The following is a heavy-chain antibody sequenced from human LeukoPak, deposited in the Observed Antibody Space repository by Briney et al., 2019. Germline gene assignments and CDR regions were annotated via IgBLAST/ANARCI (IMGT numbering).Heavy chain of an antibody. CDR3: KQKTAYDILTGLFY. D-gene: IGHD3-9*01. J-gene: IGHJ4*02. CDR1: GHTFTSYY. Sequence: ASVKVSCKASGHTFTSYYMHWVQQAPGQALEWMGVINPSAGSTTYAQKFQGRVTMTRDTSTSTVYMELRSLRSEDTAVFFFKQKTAYDILTGLFYWGQGTLVTVSS. V-gene: IGHV1-46*01. CDR2: INPSAGST.